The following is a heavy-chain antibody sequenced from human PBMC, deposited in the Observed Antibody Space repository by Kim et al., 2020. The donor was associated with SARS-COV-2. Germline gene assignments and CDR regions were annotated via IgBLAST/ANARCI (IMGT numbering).Heavy chain of an antibody. CDR2: T. V-gene: IGHV1-18*01. Sequence: TNYARKLQGRVTMTTDTSTSTAYMELRSLRSDDTAVYYCARGRGTVTSDYWGQGTLVTVSS. J-gene: IGHJ4*02. D-gene: IGHD4-17*01. CDR3: ARGRGTVTSDY.